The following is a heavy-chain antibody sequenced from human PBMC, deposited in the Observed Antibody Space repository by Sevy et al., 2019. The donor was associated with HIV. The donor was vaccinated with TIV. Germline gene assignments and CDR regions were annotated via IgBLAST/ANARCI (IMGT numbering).Heavy chain of an antibody. Sequence: ASLKVSCKASGYTFTSYGISWVRQAPGQGLEWMGWISAYNVNTNYAQKLQGRVTMTTDTSTSTAYMELRSLRSDDTAVYYCAREGRYSYGKYYFDYWGQGTLVTVSS. CDR3: AREGRYSYGKYYFDY. CDR1: GYTFTSYG. CDR2: ISAYNVNT. V-gene: IGHV1-18*01. J-gene: IGHJ4*02. D-gene: IGHD5-18*01.